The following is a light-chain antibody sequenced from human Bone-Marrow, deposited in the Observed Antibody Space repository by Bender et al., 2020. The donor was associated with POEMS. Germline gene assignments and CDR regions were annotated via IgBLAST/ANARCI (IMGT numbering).Light chain of an antibody. J-gene: IGLJ3*02. CDR2: EVS. Sequence: QSALTQPPSASGSPGQSVAISCTGTTSDKYVSWFQQHPGKAPKLIIYEVSKRPSGVSHRFSGSKSGNTASLTISGLQAEDEADYYCCSFGSVTTWVFGGGTKLTVL. V-gene: IGLV2-23*02. CDR3: CSFGSVTTWV. CDR1: TSDKY.